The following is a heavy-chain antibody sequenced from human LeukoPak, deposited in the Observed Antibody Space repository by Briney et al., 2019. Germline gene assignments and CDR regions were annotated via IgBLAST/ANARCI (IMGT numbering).Heavy chain of an antibody. V-gene: IGHV1-46*01. CDR2: INPSGGST. Sequence: GASVKDSCKASGYTFPSYYMHWVRQAPGQGLEWMGIINPSGGSTSYAQKFQGRVTMTRNTSTSTVYMELSSRRSEDAVVYYCARDPTRVRPGDYWGQGTLVTVSS. CDR3: ARDPTRVRPGDY. CDR1: GYTFPSYY. D-gene: IGHD3-10*01. J-gene: IGHJ4*02.